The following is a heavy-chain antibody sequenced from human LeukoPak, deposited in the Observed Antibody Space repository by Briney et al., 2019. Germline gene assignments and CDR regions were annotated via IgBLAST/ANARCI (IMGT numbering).Heavy chain of an antibody. CDR2: ISYDGSNK. CDR1: GFTFSNYG. D-gene: IGHD6-13*01. CDR3: ARDYGSSWYFDY. V-gene: IGHV3-30*03. J-gene: IGHJ4*02. Sequence: QSGGSLRLSCAASGFTFSNYGMHWVRQAPGKGLEWVAVISYDGSNKYYADSVKGRFTISRDNTKNSLYLQMNGLRAEDTAVYYCARDYGSSWYFDYWGQGTLVTVSS.